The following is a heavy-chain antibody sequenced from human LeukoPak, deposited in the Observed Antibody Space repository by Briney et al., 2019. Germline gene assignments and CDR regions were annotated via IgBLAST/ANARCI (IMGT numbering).Heavy chain of an antibody. CDR3: ARVAYCSSTSCYYWFDP. D-gene: IGHD2-2*01. Sequence: ASVKVSCKTSGGTFNTYAISWVRQAPGQGLEWMGGIIPMLGTPNYAQKFQGRVTITADESTSTAYMELSSLRSEDTAVYYCARVAYCSSTSCYYWFDPWGQGTLVTVSS. CDR1: GGTFNTYA. CDR2: IIPMLGTP. V-gene: IGHV1-69*01. J-gene: IGHJ5*02.